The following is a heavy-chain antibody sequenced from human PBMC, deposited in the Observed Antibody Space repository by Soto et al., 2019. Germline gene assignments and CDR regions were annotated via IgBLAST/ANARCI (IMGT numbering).Heavy chain of an antibody. D-gene: IGHD2-15*01. J-gene: IGHJ6*02. CDR3: ARAPIVVVVAGHRGTYYGMDV. CDR2: IYHSGST. Sequence: QVQLQESGPGLVKPSGTLSLTCAVSGGSISSSNWWSWVRQPPGKGLEWIGEIYHSGSTNYNPSPKSRVTISVDKSKNQFSLKLSSVTAADTAVYYCARAPIVVVVAGHRGTYYGMDVWGQGTTVTVSS. V-gene: IGHV4-4*02. CDR1: GGSISSSNW.